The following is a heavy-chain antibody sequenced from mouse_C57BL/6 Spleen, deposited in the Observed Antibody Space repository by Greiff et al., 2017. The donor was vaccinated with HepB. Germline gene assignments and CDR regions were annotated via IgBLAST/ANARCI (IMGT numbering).Heavy chain of an antibody. CDR1: GFTFSDYG. CDR2: ISSGSSSI. J-gene: IGHJ3*01. Sequence: EVQVVESGGGLVKPGGSLKLSCAASGFTFSDYGMHWVRQAPEKGLEWVAYISSGSSSIYYADTVKGRFTISRDNAKNTLFLQMTSLRSEDTAMFYCARGGYGNYVDYWGKGTLVTVPA. D-gene: IGHD2-1*01. V-gene: IGHV5-17*01. CDR3: ARGGYGNYVDY.